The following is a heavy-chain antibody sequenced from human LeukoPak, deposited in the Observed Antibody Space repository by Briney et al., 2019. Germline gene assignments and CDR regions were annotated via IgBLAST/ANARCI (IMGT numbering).Heavy chain of an antibody. D-gene: IGHD5-24*01. V-gene: IGHV3-20*04. CDR1: GFTFDDYG. CDR2: INWNCGST. J-gene: IGHJ3*02. Sequence: GGSLRLSCAASGFTFDDYGMSWLRQAPGKGLEWVSGINWNCGSTGYADSVKGRFTISRDDAYNYLYLQMNSLRADDTAVYYCARPRRADGENVGDAFDIWGQGTMVTVSS. CDR3: ARPRRADGENVGDAFDI.